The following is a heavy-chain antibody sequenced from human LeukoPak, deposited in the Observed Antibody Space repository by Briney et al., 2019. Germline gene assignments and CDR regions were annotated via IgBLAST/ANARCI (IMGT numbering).Heavy chain of an antibody. J-gene: IGHJ5*02. Sequence: PSQSLSLTCTVSGGSISSGDYYWSWIRQPPGKGLEWIGYIYYNGSTYYNPSLKSRVTISVDTSKNQFSLKLSSVTAADTAVYYCARTSLGGAWFDPWGQGTLVTVSS. CDR2: IYYNGST. V-gene: IGHV4-30-4*08. D-gene: IGHD3-10*01. CDR3: ARTSLGGAWFDP. CDR1: GGSISSGDYY.